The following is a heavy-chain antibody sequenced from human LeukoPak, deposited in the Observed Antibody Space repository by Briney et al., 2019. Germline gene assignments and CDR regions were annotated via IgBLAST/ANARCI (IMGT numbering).Heavy chain of an antibody. J-gene: IGHJ6*03. CDR3: ARSPAMGLLSYYYYMDV. CDR1: GGSISSSSYY. V-gene: IGHV4-39*01. D-gene: IGHD2-2*01. CDR2: IYYSGST. Sequence: PSETLSLTCTVSGGSISSSSYYWGWIRQPPGKGLEWIGSIYYSGSTYYNPSLKSRVTISVDTSKNQFSLKLSSVTAADTAVYYCARSPAMGLLSYYYYMDVWGKGTTVTVSS.